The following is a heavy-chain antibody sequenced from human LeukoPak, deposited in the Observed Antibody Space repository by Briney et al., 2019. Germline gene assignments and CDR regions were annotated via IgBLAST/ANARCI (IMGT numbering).Heavy chain of an antibody. CDR1: GGSFSGYY. CDR3: ARGRYSSSWYPYNWFDP. V-gene: IGHV4-34*01. CDR2: ISHSGST. Sequence: SETLSLTCAVYGGSFSGYYWSWIRQPPGKGLEWIGEISHSGSTNYNPSLKSRVTISVDTSKNQFSLKLSSVTAADTAVYYCARGRYSSSWYPYNWFDPWGQGTLVTVSS. J-gene: IGHJ5*02. D-gene: IGHD6-13*01.